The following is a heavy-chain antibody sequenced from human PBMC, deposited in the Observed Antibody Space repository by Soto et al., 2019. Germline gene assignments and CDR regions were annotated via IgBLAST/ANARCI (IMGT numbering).Heavy chain of an antibody. CDR1: GYSFTSYW. Sequence: GESLKISCKGSGYSFTSYWIGWVRQMPGKGLEWMGIIYPGDSDTRYSPSFQGQVTISADKSISTAYLQWSSLKASDTAMYYCARLAWEDHYDFWSGGLNYWGQGTLVTVSS. V-gene: IGHV5-51*01. CDR3: ARLAWEDHYDFWSGGLNY. J-gene: IGHJ4*02. D-gene: IGHD3-3*01. CDR2: IYPGDSDT.